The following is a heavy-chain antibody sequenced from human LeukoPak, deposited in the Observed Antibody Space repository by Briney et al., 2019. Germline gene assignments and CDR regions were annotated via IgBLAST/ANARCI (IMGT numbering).Heavy chain of an antibody. CDR3: ARVLREWLLFGWFDP. V-gene: IGHV3-53*01. Sequence: GGSLRLSCAASGLTGSHNYVSWVRQAARKGLEWVSAIHTSGDTCYADSVKGRFTISRDNAKNSLYLQLSSLRAEDTAVYYCARVLREWLLFGWFDPWGQGTLVTVSS. CDR1: GLTGSHNY. CDR2: IHTSGDT. D-gene: IGHD3-3*01. J-gene: IGHJ5*02.